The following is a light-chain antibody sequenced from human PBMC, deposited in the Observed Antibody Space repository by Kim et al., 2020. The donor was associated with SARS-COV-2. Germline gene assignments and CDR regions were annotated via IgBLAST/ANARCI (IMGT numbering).Light chain of an antibody. V-gene: IGKV3-15*01. Sequence: LMTQSPAPLSVSPGETATLSCRASQSVTMKVAWYQQKAGQGPRLLIYGGSTRATGVPMRFSGSGSGREFTLTIGSLQSEDFAIYHCQQYNDWPLTFGGGTKVDIK. CDR1: QSVTMK. CDR2: GGS. CDR3: QQYNDWPLT. J-gene: IGKJ4*01.